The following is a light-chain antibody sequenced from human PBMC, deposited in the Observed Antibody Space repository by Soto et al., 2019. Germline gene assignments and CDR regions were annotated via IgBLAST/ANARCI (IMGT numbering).Light chain of an antibody. CDR2: DVS. CDR1: SSDVGGYNY. V-gene: IGLV2-8*01. J-gene: IGLJ1*01. Sequence: QSVLTQPPSASGSPEQSVAISCTGTSSDVGGYNYVSWYQQHPGKAPKLMIYDVSERPSGVPDRFSGSKSGNTASLTVSGLQAEDEADYFCSPYAGTHVVFGSGTKVTVL. CDR3: SPYAGTHVV.